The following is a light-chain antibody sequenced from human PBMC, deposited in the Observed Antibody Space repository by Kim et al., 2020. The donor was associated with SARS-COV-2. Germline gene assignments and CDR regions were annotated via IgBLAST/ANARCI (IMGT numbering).Light chain of an antibody. J-gene: IGKJ1*01. V-gene: IGKV3D-15*01. CDR2: AAS. CDR3: QQYHDWPTT. Sequence: ERVVTQSPVTLSVSPGERATLSCRASQGISTNLAWYQQKPGQAPRLLISAASTRATGIPARFSGGGSGTEFTLTISSLQSEDFAVYYCQQYHDWPTTFGQGTKVDIK. CDR1: QGISTN.